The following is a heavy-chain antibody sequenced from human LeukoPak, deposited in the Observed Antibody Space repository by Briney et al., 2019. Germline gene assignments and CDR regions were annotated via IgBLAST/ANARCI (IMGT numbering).Heavy chain of an antibody. CDR1: GFSFSDHY. CDR2: SRNKANSYTT. V-gene: IGHV3-72*01. Sequence: GGSLRLSCAASGFSFSDHYMDWVRQAPGKGLEWVGRSRNKANSYTTEYAASVKGRFTVSRDDSRHSLYLQMNSLKTEDTAVYYCTRALCNSTRRYRPADYWGQGTLVTVSS. J-gene: IGHJ4*02. D-gene: IGHD2-2*02. CDR3: TRALCNSTRRYRPADY.